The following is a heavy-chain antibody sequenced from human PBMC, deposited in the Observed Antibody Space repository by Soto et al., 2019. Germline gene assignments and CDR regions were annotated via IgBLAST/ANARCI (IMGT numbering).Heavy chain of an antibody. Sequence: EVQLLESGGGLVLPGGSLRLSCAGSGFTPTTTPLSWVRQPPGKGLEWVTTISGTASRTYYVDSVKGRFFSSRDNSKNTGTLQMTTLTLDDTAVYYCATSFLYFDNWGQGTRGTVA. V-gene: IGHV3-23*01. D-gene: IGHD2-2*02. CDR1: GFTPTTTP. CDR2: ISGTASRT. CDR3: ATSFLYFDN. J-gene: IGHJ4*02.